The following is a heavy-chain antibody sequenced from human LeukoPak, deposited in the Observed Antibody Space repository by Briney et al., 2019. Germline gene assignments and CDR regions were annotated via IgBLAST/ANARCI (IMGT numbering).Heavy chain of an antibody. V-gene: IGHV3-23*01. CDR3: ANSAVAGARRFDY. D-gene: IGHD6-19*01. Sequence: PSETLSLSCAASGFTFSSYAMIWVRQAPGKGLEWVSAISNTGDSTYYADSVKGRFTISRDNSKNTLYLQMNSLRADDTAVYYCANSAVAGARRFDYWGQGTLVTVSS. CDR2: ISNTGDST. J-gene: IGHJ4*02. CDR1: GFTFSSYA.